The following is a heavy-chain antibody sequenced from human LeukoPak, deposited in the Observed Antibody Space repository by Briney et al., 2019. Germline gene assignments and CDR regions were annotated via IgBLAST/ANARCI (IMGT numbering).Heavy chain of an antibody. V-gene: IGHV3-66*04. CDR2: LYSGGSA. CDR3: ARHTFTLSRPLDS. CDR1: GFAVSSYY. J-gene: IGHJ4*02. D-gene: IGHD3-22*01. Sequence: GGSLRLSCAASGFAVSSYYMSWVRQAPGQGLDWVSILYSGGSAFHSDSVKGRFSISRDNSRNTLFLQLNSLRVEDTAVYYCARHTFTLSRPLDSWGQGTLVTVS.